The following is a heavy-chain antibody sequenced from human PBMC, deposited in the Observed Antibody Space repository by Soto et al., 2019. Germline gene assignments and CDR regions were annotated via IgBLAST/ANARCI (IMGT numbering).Heavy chain of an antibody. Sequence: SETLSLTCAVYGGSFSGYYWSWIRQPPGKGLEWIGEINHSGSTNYNPSLKSRVTISVDTSKNQFSLKLSSVTAADTAVYYCARGHRSSSSWGQGTLVTVSS. D-gene: IGHD6-6*01. J-gene: IGHJ5*02. CDR2: INHSGST. CDR1: GGSFSGYY. CDR3: ARGHRSSSS. V-gene: IGHV4-34*01.